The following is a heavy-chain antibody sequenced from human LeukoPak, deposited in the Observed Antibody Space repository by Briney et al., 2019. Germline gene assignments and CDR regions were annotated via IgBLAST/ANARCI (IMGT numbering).Heavy chain of an antibody. CDR3: AIGRFLEWLPGFDY. J-gene: IGHJ4*02. V-gene: IGHV3-23*01. CDR2: ISGSGGST. D-gene: IGHD3-3*01. CDR1: GFTFSSYA. Sequence: GGSLRLSCAASGFTFSSYAMSWVRQAPGKGLEWVSAISGSGGSTYYADSVKGRFTISRDNAKNSLYLQMNSLRAEDTAVYYCAIGRFLEWLPGFDYWGQGTLVTVSS.